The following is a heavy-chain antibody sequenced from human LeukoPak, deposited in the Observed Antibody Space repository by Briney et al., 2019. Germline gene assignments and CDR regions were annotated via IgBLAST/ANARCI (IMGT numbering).Heavy chain of an antibody. D-gene: IGHD3-22*01. CDR3: ARHLDDSSGYYYRTMYYFDY. CDR2: ISPGDSDT. V-gene: IGHV5-51*01. J-gene: IGHJ4*02. Sequence: GESLKISCKGSGYSFTTYRIGWVRQMPGKGLEWMGVISPGDSDTRYSPSFQGQVTISADKSISTAYLQWSSLKASDTAMYYCARHLDDSSGYYYRTMYYFDYWGQGTLVTVSS. CDR1: GYSFTTYR.